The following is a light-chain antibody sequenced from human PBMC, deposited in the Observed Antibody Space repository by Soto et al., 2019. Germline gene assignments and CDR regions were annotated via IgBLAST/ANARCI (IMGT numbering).Light chain of an antibody. Sequence: QSALTQPRSVSGSPGQSVTISCTGTSTDVGAYDYVSWYQQHPGKAPKLMIYDVTKRPSGVPDRFSGSNSGNTASLTISGLQAEDEADYYCCSYAGSYIFVFGGGTKLTVL. CDR1: STDVGAYDY. J-gene: IGLJ2*01. CDR3: CSYAGSYIFV. V-gene: IGLV2-11*01. CDR2: DVT.